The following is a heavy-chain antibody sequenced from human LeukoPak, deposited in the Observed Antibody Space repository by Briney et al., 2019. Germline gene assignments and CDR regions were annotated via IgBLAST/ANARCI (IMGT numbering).Heavy chain of an antibody. CDR3: ARDATPHCSGDSCHFGY. CDR2: INPSGGST. CDR1: GYTFTSYY. D-gene: IGHD2-15*01. Sequence: ASVKVSCKASGYTFTSYYMHWVRQAPGQGLEWMGIINPSGGSTTYAQKFQGRVTMTTDTSTSTAYMELRSLRSDDTALYYCARDATPHCSGDSCHFGYWGQGTLVTVSS. J-gene: IGHJ4*02. V-gene: IGHV1-46*01.